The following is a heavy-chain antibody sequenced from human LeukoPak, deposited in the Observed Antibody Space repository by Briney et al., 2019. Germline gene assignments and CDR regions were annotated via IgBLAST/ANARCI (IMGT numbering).Heavy chain of an antibody. V-gene: IGHV4-59*08. CDR2: IYYSGST. Sequence: PSETLSLTCTVSGGSISSYYWSWIRQPPGKGLEWIGYIYYSGSTNYNPSLKSRVTISVDTSKNQFSLKLSSVTAADTAVYYCARRGHRSSAWSTSLDSWGQGTLVTVSS. D-gene: IGHD6-19*01. CDR1: GGSISSYY. CDR3: ARRGHRSSAWSTSLDS. J-gene: IGHJ4*02.